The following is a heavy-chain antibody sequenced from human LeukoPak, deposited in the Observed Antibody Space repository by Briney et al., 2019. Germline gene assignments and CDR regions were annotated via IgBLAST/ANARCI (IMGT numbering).Heavy chain of an antibody. CDR1: GYVFTNYY. D-gene: IGHD3-10*01. CDR2: INPSGGST. V-gene: IGHV1-46*01. J-gene: IGHJ4*02. Sequence: GASVKVSLKASGYVFTNYYMHWVRQAPGQGLEWMGTINPSGGSTTYAQKFQGRVTMTRDTSTSTVYMELSSLRSEDTAVYYCARDHGSAYYRAPRHWGQGTLVTVSS. CDR3: ARDHGSAYYRAPRH.